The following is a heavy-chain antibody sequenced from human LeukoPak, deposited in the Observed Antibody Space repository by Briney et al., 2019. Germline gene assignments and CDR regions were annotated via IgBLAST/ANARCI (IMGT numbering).Heavy chain of an antibody. D-gene: IGHD3-10*01. CDR2: IRYDGSNK. CDR3: AKDRIPMVRGVNFDY. Sequence: GGSLRLTCAASGFTFSTYGMHWVRQPPGKGLEWVAFIRYDGSNKYYADSVKGRFTISRDNSKNTLYLQMNSLSADDTAVYYCAKDRIPMVRGVNFDYWGQGTLVTVSS. J-gene: IGHJ4*02. V-gene: IGHV3-30*02. CDR1: GFTFSTYG.